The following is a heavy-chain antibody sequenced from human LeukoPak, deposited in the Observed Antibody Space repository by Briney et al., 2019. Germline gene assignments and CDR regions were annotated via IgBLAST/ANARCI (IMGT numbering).Heavy chain of an antibody. J-gene: IGHJ3*02. V-gene: IGHV3-48*01. Sequence: GGSLRLSCAASGFTFSSYSMNWVRQAPWKGLEWVSYISSSSSTIYYADSVKGRFTISRDNAKNSLYLQMNSLRAEDTAVYYCARDSYCSSTSCYEGDAFDIWGQGTMVTVSS. CDR3: ARDSYCSSTSCYEGDAFDI. CDR2: ISSSSSTI. CDR1: GFTFSSYS. D-gene: IGHD2-2*01.